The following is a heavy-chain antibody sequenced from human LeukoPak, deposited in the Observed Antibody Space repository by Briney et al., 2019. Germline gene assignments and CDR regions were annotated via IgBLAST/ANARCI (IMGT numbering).Heavy chain of an antibody. CDR3: ARGKNYYGSGSYYYYYYYYMDV. CDR1: GGSISSHY. J-gene: IGHJ6*03. V-gene: IGHV4-34*01. CDR2: INHSGST. Sequence: PSETLSLTCTVSGGSISSHYWSWIRQPPGKGLEWIGEINHSGSTNYNPSLKSRVTISVDTSKNQFSLKLSSVTAADTAVYYCARGKNYYGSGSYYYYYYYYMDVWGKGTTVTVSS. D-gene: IGHD3-10*01.